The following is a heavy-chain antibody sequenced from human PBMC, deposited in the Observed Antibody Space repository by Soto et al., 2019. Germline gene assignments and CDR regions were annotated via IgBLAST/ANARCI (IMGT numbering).Heavy chain of an antibody. J-gene: IGHJ4*02. Sequence: SETLSLTCTVSGGSISSYYWSWIRQPPGKGLEWIGYIYYSGSTNYNPSLKSRVTISVDTSKNQFSLKLTSVTAADTAVYYCATHPPYGPLDHWGQGTLVTVSS. CDR3: ATHPPYGPLDH. V-gene: IGHV4-59*08. CDR1: GGSISSYY. CDR2: IYYSGST. D-gene: IGHD4-17*01.